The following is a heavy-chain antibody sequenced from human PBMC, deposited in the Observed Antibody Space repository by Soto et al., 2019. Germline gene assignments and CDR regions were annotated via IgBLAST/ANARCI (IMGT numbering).Heavy chain of an antibody. Sequence: SETLSLTCAVSGGSISSSNWWCWVRQPPGKGLEWIGEIYHSGSTNYNPSLKSRVTISVDKSKNQFSLKLSSVTAADTAVYYCARSAAGRGDNWFDPWGQGTLVTVSS. CDR1: GGSISSSNW. CDR3: ARSAAGRGDNWFDP. D-gene: IGHD6-13*01. V-gene: IGHV4-4*02. CDR2: IYHSGST. J-gene: IGHJ5*02.